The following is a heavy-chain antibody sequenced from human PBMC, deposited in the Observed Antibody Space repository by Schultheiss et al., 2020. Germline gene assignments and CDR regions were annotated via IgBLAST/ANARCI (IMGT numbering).Heavy chain of an antibody. CDR3: ARRYRDGSSWARFDP. V-gene: IGHV1-18*01. CDR1: GYTFTSYG. J-gene: IGHJ5*02. Sequence: ASVKVSCKASGYTFTSYGISWVRQAPGQGLEWMGWISAYNGNTNYAQKFQGRVTMTRNTSISTAYMELSSLRSEDTAVYYCARRYRDGSSWARFDPWGQGTLVTVSS. CDR2: ISAYNGNT. D-gene: IGHD1-26*01.